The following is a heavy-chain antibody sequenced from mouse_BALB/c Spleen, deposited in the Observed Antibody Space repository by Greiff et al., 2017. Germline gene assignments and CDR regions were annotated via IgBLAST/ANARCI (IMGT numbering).Heavy chain of an antibody. D-gene: IGHD2-4*01. J-gene: IGHJ2*01. CDR2: ISSGGSYT. V-gene: IGHV5-6*01. CDR3: ARHGGDYDTSLFDY. CDR1: GFTFSSYG. Sequence: DVQLQESGGDLVKPGGSLKLSCAASGFTFSSYGMSWVRQTPDKRLEWVATISSGGSYTYYPDSVKGRFTISRDNAKNTLYLQMSSLKSEDTAMYYCARHGGDYDTSLFDYWGQGTTLTVSS.